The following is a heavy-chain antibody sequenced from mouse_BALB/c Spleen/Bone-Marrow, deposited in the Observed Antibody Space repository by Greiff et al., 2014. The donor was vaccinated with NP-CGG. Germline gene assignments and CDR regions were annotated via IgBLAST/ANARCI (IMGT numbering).Heavy chain of an antibody. CDR1: GFTFSSYA. V-gene: IGHV5-9-3*01. Sequence: EVQGVESGGGLVKPGGSLKLSCAASGFTFSSYAMSWVRQTPEKRLEWAATISSGGSYTYHADSVKGRFTISRDTAKNTLYLQMSSLRSEDTAMYYCARQDYYGSSPHWYFDVWGAGTTVTVSS. CDR3: ARQDYYGSSPHWYFDV. D-gene: IGHD1-1*01. CDR2: ISSGGSYT. J-gene: IGHJ1*01.